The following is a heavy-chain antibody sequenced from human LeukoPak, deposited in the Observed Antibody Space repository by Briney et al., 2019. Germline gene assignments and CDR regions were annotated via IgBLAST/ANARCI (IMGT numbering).Heavy chain of an antibody. Sequence: GGSLTLSCTGSGFTFSDCALFWVRQAPGKGLDWVAFIRAKAHGETTEYAASVRGRFTISRGDSKSIGYLQMNSLQTPDTGVYYCIRGVYAENYFDYWGRGPLVTVSS. CDR1: GFTFSDCA. CDR3: IRGVYAENYFDY. J-gene: IGHJ4*02. CDR2: IRAKAHGETT. V-gene: IGHV3-49*04. D-gene: IGHD2-8*01.